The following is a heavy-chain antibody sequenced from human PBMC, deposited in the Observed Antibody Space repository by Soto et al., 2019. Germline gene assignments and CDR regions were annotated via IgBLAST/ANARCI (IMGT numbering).Heavy chain of an antibody. Sequence: ASVKVSCKASGYTFTSYGISWVRQAPGQGLEWMGWISAYNGNTNYAQKLQGRVTMTTDTSTSTAYMELRGLRSDDTAVYYCARVSGPSPDDAFDIWGQGTMVTVSS. CDR1: GYTFTSYG. CDR3: ARVSGPSPDDAFDI. CDR2: ISAYNGNT. J-gene: IGHJ3*02. V-gene: IGHV1-18*01. D-gene: IGHD3-3*01.